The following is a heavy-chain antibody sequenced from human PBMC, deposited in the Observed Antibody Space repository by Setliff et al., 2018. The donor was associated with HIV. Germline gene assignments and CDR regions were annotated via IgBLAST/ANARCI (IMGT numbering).Heavy chain of an antibody. CDR3: ATHVLQFLEWLSHFDY. D-gene: IGHD3-3*01. V-gene: IGHV4-39*01. Sequence: SETLSLTCTVSGGPIISFDYYWGWIRQSPGKGLEWIGSVFHEGYTYFNPSLESRVTISIDTSKSQLSLKLSSVTAADTAVYYCATHVLQFLEWLSHFDYWGQGTLVTSPQ. J-gene: IGHJ4*02. CDR2: VFHEGYT. CDR1: GGPIISFDYY.